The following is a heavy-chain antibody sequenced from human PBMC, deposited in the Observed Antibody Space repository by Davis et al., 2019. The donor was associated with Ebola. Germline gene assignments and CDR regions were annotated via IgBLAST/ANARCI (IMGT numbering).Heavy chain of an antibody. J-gene: IGHJ6*02. CDR1: GFTFSNAW. Sequence: GESLKISCAASGFTFSNAWMSWVRQAPGKGLEWVGRITSKTDGGTTDYAAPVKGRFTISRDDPKNTLYLQMNSMKTEDTAVYYCTTVTDYGMDVWGQGTTVSVSS. V-gene: IGHV3-15*01. D-gene: IGHD1-14*01. CDR3: TTVTDYGMDV. CDR2: ITSKTDGGTT.